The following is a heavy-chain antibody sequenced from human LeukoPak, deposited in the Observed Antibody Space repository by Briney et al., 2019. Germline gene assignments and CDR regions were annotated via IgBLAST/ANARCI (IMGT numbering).Heavy chain of an antibody. V-gene: IGHV1-46*01. Sequence: GASVKVSCKASGYTFTSYYMHWVRQAPGQGLEWMGIINPSGGSTSYAQKFQGRVTMTRDTSTSTVYMELSSLRSEDTAVYYCARRNGDYYYYYGMDVWGQGTTVTVSS. D-gene: IGHD4-17*01. J-gene: IGHJ6*02. CDR3: ARRNGDYYYYYGMDV. CDR2: INPSGGST. CDR1: GYTFTSYY.